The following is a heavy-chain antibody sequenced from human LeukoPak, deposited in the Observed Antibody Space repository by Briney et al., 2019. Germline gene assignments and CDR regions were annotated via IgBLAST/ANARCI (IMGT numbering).Heavy chain of an antibody. V-gene: IGHV3-21*01. CDR1: GFTFSSYS. J-gene: IGHJ4*02. Sequence: GGSLRLSCAASGFTFSSYSMNWVTQAPGKGLEWVSSISSSSSYIYYADSVKGRFTISRDNAKNSLYLQMNSLRAEDTAVYYCARASIAAAGTRPGFDYWGQGTLVTVSS. CDR2: ISSSSSYI. CDR3: ARASIAAAGTRPGFDY. D-gene: IGHD6-13*01.